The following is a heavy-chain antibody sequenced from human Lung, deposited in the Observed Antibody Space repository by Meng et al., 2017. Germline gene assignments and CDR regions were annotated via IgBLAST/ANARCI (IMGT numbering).Heavy chain of an antibody. D-gene: IGHD4-11*01. J-gene: IGHJ4*02. Sequence: QGQPQQWGAGLLKPSETLSLTCVVSGGSFSDYYWSWIRQPPGKGLEWIGEINHSGSTNYNPSLENRATISVDTSQNNLSLKLSSVTAADSAVYYCARGPTTMAHDFDYWGQGTLVTVFS. CDR2: INHSGST. V-gene: IGHV4-34*01. CDR1: GGSFSDYY. CDR3: ARGPTTMAHDFDY.